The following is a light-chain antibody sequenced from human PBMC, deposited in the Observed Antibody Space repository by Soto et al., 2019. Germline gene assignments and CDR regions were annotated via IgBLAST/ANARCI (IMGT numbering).Light chain of an antibody. J-gene: IGKJ2*01. V-gene: IGKV3-20*01. CDR1: QSVSNNY. CDR2: GST. Sequence: EVVLTQSPCTLSLSPGERASLSCRASQSVSNNYLAWYQQKPGQSPTLLIFGSTDRATGIPDRFSGSGSGTDFTLTISRLEPEDFAVYYCQQYGSSPPYTFGQGTKLEIK. CDR3: QQYGSSPPYT.